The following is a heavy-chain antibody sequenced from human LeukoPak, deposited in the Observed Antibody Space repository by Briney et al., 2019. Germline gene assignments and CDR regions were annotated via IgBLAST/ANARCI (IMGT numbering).Heavy chain of an antibody. D-gene: IGHD3-10*01. CDR2: INHSGST. V-gene: IGHV4-34*01. CDR1: GGSFSSYY. CDR3: ARHMVRGVIPRGYYMDV. Sequence: SETLSLTCAVYGGSFSSYYWSWIRQPPGKGLEWIGEINHSGSTNYNPSLKSRVTISVDTSKNQFSLKLSSVTAADTAVYYCARHMVRGVIPRGYYMDVWGKGTTVTISS. J-gene: IGHJ6*03.